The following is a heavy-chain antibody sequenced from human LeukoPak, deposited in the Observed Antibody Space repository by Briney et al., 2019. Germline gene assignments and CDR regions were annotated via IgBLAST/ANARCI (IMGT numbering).Heavy chain of an antibody. CDR1: GFTFSGSA. D-gene: IGHD2-2*02. J-gene: IGHJ4*02. CDR2: IRSKANSYAT. V-gene: IGHV3-73*01. CDR3: VRDSYTNTWHFQDEDY. Sequence: GGSLRLSCAASGFTFSGSAMHWVRQASGKGLEWVGRIRSKANSYATAYAASVKGRFTISRDNAKNSLYLQMNSLRAEDTAVYYCVRDSYTNTWHFQDEDYWGQGTLVTVSS.